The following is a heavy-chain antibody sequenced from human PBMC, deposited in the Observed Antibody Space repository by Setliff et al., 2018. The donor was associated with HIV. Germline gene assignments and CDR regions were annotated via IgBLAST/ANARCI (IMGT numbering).Heavy chain of an antibody. V-gene: IGHV4-39*07. CDR2: INFSGDT. J-gene: IGHJ4*02. CDR3: ARLRSELGVFDY. Sequence: NPSETLSLTCTVSGGSISSTTYWGWIRQSPGAGLEWIGNINFSGDTYNNPSLKGRVTISLDSSKNQSSLSLTSVTAADTAVYYCARLRSELGVFDYWVQGTLVTVSS. CDR1: GGSISSTTY. D-gene: IGHD1-26*01.